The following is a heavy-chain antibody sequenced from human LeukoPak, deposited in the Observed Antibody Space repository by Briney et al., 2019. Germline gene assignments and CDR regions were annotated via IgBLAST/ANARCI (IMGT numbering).Heavy chain of an antibody. CDR2: IDKSGNT. CDR1: GGSISSSGYH. V-gene: IGHV4-39*01. D-gene: IGHD3-3*01. CDR3: ARIYDPQLMDV. J-gene: IGHJ6*03. Sequence: SETLSLTCTVSGGSISSSGYHWAWIRQPPEKALEWIGTIDKSGNTYYKSSLKSRVIISVDTSKNQFSLKLSSVTAADTADYYCARIYDPQLMDVWGKGTTVTVSS.